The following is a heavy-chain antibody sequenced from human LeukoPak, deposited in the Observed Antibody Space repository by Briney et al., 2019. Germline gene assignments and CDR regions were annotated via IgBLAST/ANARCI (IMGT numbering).Heavy chain of an antibody. J-gene: IGHJ2*01. CDR1: GFAFSSYW. CDR2: IKQDGSEK. D-gene: IGHD6-13*01. Sequence: GGSLRLSCAASGFAFSSYWMSWVRQAPGKGLEWVANIKQDGSEKYYVDSVKGRFTISRDNAKNSLYLQMNSLRAEDTAVYYCAKGYIIAGRQWYLDLWGRGTLVGVSS. CDR3: AKGYIIAGRQWYLDL. V-gene: IGHV3-7*01.